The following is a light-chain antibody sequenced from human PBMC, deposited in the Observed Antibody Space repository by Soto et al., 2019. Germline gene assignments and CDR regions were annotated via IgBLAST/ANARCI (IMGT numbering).Light chain of an antibody. CDR1: SSNIGTNA. V-gene: IGLV1-44*01. CDR2: NNN. J-gene: IGLJ1*01. CDR3: AAWDDSLNGYF. Sequence: QSVLTQPPSASGTPGQRVTISCSGGSSNIGTNAVNWYQQLPGTAPKLLIYNNNQRPSGVPDRFSGSKSGTSASLAISGLQSEDEADYYGAAWDDSLNGYFFGTGTKVTVL.